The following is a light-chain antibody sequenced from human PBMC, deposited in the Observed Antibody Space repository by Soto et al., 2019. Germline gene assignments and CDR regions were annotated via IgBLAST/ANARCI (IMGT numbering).Light chain of an antibody. J-gene: IGKJ1*01. V-gene: IGKV3-20*01. CDR3: QQYVSSPWT. Sequence: EIVLTQSPGILSLSPGERATLSCRASQSVSASYLAWYQQKPGHVPRLLIYGASSRATGIPDRFSGSASGTDFTLTISRLEPEDFAVYYCQQYVSSPWTFGQGTKVEIK. CDR1: QSVSASY. CDR2: GAS.